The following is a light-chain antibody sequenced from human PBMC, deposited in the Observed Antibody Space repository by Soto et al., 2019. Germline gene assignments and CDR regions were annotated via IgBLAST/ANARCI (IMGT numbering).Light chain of an antibody. V-gene: IGLV2-14*01. J-gene: IGLJ3*02. CDR2: DVS. CDR3: SSYTSSSTWV. CDR1: SSDVGGYNY. Sequence: QSALTQPASVSGSPGQSITISCTGTSSDVGGYNYVSWYQQHPGKAPKLMIYDVSKRPSGVSNRFSGSKSGKTASLTISGPQAEDEADYYCSSYTSSSTWVFGGGTKVTVL.